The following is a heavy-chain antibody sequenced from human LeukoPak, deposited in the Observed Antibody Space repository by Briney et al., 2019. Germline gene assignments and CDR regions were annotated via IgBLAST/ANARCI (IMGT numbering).Heavy chain of an antibody. Sequence: GGSLRLSCAASGFTVSSNYMSWVRQAPGKGLEWVSGINWNGGSTGHADSVKGRFTISRDNAKNSLYLQMNSLRAEDTALYYCARVGIYGDYNRYFDYWGQGTLVTVSS. CDR3: ARVGIYGDYNRYFDY. V-gene: IGHV3-20*04. CDR1: GFTVSSNY. CDR2: INWNGGST. D-gene: IGHD4-17*01. J-gene: IGHJ4*02.